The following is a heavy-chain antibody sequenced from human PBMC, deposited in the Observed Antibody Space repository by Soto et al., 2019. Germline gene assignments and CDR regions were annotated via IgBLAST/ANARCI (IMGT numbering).Heavy chain of an antibody. CDR2: IFYSGST. V-gene: IGHV4-59*01. CDR1: GDSISSYY. Sequence: SETLSITCTVSGDSISSYYWSWIRQPPGKGLEWIGYIFYSGSTKYNPSLKSRVTISVDTSKKHFSLNLSSVTAADTAVYYCARDKGRYDSGMDVWGQGTTVTVSS. CDR3: ARDKGRYDSGMDV. D-gene: IGHD3-9*01. J-gene: IGHJ6*02.